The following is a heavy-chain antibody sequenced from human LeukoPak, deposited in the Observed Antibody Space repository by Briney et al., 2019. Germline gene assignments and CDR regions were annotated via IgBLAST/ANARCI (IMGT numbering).Heavy chain of an antibody. J-gene: IGHJ3*02. CDR2: INHSGST. CDR3: ARDSGSSGWYGDAFGI. Sequence: SETLSLTCAVYGGSFSGYYWSWIRQPPGKGLEWIGEINHSGSTNYNPSLKSRVTISVDTSKNQFSLKLSSVTAADTAVYYCARDSGSSGWYGDAFGIWGQGTMVTVSS. V-gene: IGHV4-34*01. CDR1: GGSFSGYY. D-gene: IGHD6-19*01.